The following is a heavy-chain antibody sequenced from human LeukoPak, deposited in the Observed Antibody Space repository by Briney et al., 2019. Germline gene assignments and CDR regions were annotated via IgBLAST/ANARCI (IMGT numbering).Heavy chain of an antibody. V-gene: IGHV3-23*01. CDR3: AKGRAQAGRDGYNFDY. CDR1: GFTFSRYA. CDR2: ISGSGGTT. D-gene: IGHD5-24*01. Sequence: PGGSLRLPCAASGFTFSRYAMSWVRQAPGKGPEWVSVISGSGGTTYYADSVKGRFTISRDNSKNTLYLQMNILRADDTAVYYCAKGRAQAGRDGYNFDYWGQGALVTVSS. J-gene: IGHJ4*02.